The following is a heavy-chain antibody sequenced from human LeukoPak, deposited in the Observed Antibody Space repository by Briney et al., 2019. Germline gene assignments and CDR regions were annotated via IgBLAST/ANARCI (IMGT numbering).Heavy chain of an antibody. J-gene: IGHJ3*02. Sequence: ASVKVSCKASGYTLTSYYMHWVRQAPGQGLEWMGIINPSGGSNTYAQKFQGRVTMTRDMSTSTVYMELSSLRSEDTAVYYCARGRHYYDSSDYYYEGDAFDIWGQGTMVTVSS. CDR2: INPSGGSN. CDR1: GYTLTSYY. D-gene: IGHD3-22*01. CDR3: ARGRHYYDSSDYYYEGDAFDI. V-gene: IGHV1-46*01.